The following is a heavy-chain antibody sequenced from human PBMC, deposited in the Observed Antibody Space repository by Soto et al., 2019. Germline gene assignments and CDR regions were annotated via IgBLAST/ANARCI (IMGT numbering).Heavy chain of an antibody. CDR2: IYYSEST. Sequence: SETLSLTCTVSGGSISNYYWSWIRQPPGKGLEWIGYIYYSESTNYNPSLKSRVTISVDTSKNQFSLKLSSVTAADTAVYYCARHRYSYGVYYFDYWGQGTLVTVSS. CDR1: GGSISNYY. V-gene: IGHV4-59*08. CDR3: ARHRYSYGVYYFDY. D-gene: IGHD5-18*01. J-gene: IGHJ4*02.